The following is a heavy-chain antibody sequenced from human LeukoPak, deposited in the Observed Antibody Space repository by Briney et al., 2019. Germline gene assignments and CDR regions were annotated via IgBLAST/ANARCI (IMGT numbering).Heavy chain of an antibody. D-gene: IGHD1-26*01. J-gene: IGHJ4*02. CDR1: GLTFSGSA. CDR2: IRSKANSYAT. V-gene: IGHV3-73*01. CDR3: TGRGIVATHTDY. Sequence: PGGSLRLSCAASGLTFSGSAMHWVRQASGKGLEWVGRIRSKANSYATAYAASVKGRFTISRDDSKNTAYLQMNCLKTEDTAVYYCTGRGIVATHTDYWGQGTLVTVSS.